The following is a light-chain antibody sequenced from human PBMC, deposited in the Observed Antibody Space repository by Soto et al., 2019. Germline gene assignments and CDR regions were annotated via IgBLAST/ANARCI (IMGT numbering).Light chain of an antibody. V-gene: IGKV1-5*03. CDR2: KAS. J-gene: IGKJ1*01. CDR1: QSINSG. Sequence: DIQMTQSPSTLSASVGDRVTITCRASQSINSGLAWYQQKPEKAPKLLIYKASSCESGGPSRFSGSGSGTKFTISISSLQADDSATYHCRRYTSYWTFGQGTKVEIK. CDR3: RRYTSYWT.